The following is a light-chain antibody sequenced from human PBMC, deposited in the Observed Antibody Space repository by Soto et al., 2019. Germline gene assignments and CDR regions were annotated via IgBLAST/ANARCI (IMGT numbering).Light chain of an antibody. CDR1: QSVSSS. Sequence: EIVMTQSPATLSVSPGDRATLSCWARQSVSSSLAWYQQIPGQAPRLLIYDASTRATGIPARFGGSGSGTEFTLTISSLQSEDFAVYYCQQYNNWPPLTFGGGTKVELK. V-gene: IGKV3-15*01. J-gene: IGKJ4*01. CDR3: QQYNNWPPLT. CDR2: DAS.